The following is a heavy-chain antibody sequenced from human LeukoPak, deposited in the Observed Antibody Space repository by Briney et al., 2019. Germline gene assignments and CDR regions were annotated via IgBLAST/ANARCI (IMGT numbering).Heavy chain of an antibody. CDR3: GRGYYYYYMDV. CDR1: GFTFSSYW. Sequence: GGSLTLSCAASGFTFSSYWMHWVRQAPGKGLVWVSRINTDGSSTSYADSVKGRFTISRDNAKNTLYLQMNSLRAEDTAVYYCGRGYYYYYMDVWGKGTTVTVSS. V-gene: IGHV3-74*01. J-gene: IGHJ6*03. CDR2: INTDGSST.